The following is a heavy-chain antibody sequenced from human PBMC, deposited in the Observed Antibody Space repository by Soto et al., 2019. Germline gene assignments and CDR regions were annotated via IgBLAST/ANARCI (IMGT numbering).Heavy chain of an antibody. V-gene: IGHV4-39*01. D-gene: IGHD5-12*01. CDR3: ARRGRRGYDSEFAFDI. J-gene: IGHJ3*02. Sequence: SETLSLTCTVSGGSISSSSYYWGWIRQPPGKGLEWIGSIYYSGSTYYNPSLKSRVTISVDTSKNQFSLKLSSVTAADTAVYYCARRGRRGYDSEFAFDIWGQGTMVTVSS. CDR1: GGSISSSSYY. CDR2: IYYSGST.